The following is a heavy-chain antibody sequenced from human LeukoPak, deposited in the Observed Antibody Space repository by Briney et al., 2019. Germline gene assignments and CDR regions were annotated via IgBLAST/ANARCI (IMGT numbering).Heavy chain of an antibody. CDR3: AKESGYGSGIDY. Sequence: GGSLRLSCAASGFSFRNYAMSWVRQAPGKGLEWVSSISDSGGATYYADSVKGRFTISRDNSKNTLYLQMNSLRAEDTVVYYCAKESGYGSGIDYWGQGTLVTVSS. V-gene: IGHV3-23*01. J-gene: IGHJ4*02. CDR2: ISDSGGAT. CDR1: GFSFRNYA. D-gene: IGHD3-10*01.